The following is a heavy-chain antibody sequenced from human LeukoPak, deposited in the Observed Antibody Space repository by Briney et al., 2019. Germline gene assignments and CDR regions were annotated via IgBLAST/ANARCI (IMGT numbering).Heavy chain of an antibody. CDR3: ANDYGDYLDAFDI. CDR2: ISYDGSNK. V-gene: IGHV3-30*18. Sequence: GGSLRLSCAASGFTFSSYGMHWVRQAPGKGLEWVAVISYDGSNKYYADSVKGRFTISRDNSKNTLYLQMNSLRAEDTAVYYCANDYGDYLDAFDIWGQGTMVTVSS. CDR1: GFTFSSYG. D-gene: IGHD4-17*01. J-gene: IGHJ3*02.